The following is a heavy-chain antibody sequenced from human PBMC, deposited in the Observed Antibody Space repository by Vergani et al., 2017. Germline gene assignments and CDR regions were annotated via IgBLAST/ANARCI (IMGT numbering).Heavy chain of an antibody. Sequence: EVQLVQSGAEVKKPGESLKISCKGSGYSFTSYWIGWVRQMPGKGLEWMGIIYPGDSDTRYSPSFQGQVTISADKSISPAYLQWSSLKASDTAMYYCAGEKGYSSSWYGDAFDIWGQGTMVTVSS. J-gene: IGHJ3*02. CDR3: AGEKGYSSSWYGDAFDI. V-gene: IGHV5-51*03. CDR2: IYPGDSDT. CDR1: GYSFTSYW. D-gene: IGHD6-13*01.